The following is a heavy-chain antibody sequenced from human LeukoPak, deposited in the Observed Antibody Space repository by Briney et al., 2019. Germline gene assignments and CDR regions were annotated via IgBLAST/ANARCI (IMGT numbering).Heavy chain of an antibody. D-gene: IGHD3-10*01. CDR1: GFTFSSYA. CDR2: ISYDGSNK. J-gene: IGHJ5*02. CDR3: ASAREEYNWFDP. V-gene: IGHV3-30-3*01. Sequence: AGGSLRLSCAASGFTFSSYAMHWVRQAPGKGLEWVAVISYDGSNKYYADSVKGRFTISRDNSKNTLYLQMSSLRAEDTAVYYCASAREEYNWFDPWGQGTLVTVSS.